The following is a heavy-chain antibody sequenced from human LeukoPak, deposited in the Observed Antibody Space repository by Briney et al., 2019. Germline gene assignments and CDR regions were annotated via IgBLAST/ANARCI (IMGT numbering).Heavy chain of an antibody. CDR3: AKVSVIVVVPAAYFDY. CDR1: GFTFSSYA. V-gene: IGHV3-23*01. J-gene: IGHJ4*02. D-gene: IGHD2-2*01. Sequence: HPGGSLRLSCAASGFTFSSYAMSWVRQAPGKGLEWVSAISGSGGSTYYADSVKGRFTISRDNSKNTLYLQMNSLRAEDTAVYYCAKVSVIVVVPAAYFDYWGQGTLVTVSS. CDR2: ISGSGGST.